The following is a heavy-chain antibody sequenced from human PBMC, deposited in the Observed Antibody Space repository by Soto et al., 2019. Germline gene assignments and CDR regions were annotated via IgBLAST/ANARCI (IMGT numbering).Heavy chain of an antibody. CDR1: GGTFSSYA. J-gene: IGHJ6*02. CDR2: IIPIFGTA. D-gene: IGHD2-15*01. V-gene: IGHV1-69*01. CDR3: ARAPGYCSGGSCLRTYYYCYGMDV. Sequence: QVQLVQSGAEVKKPGSSVKVSCKASGGTFSSYAISWVRQAPGQGLEWMGGIIPIFGTANYAQKFQGRVTITADESTSTAYMELSSLRSEDTAVYYCARAPGYCSGGSCLRTYYYCYGMDVWGQGTTVTVSS.